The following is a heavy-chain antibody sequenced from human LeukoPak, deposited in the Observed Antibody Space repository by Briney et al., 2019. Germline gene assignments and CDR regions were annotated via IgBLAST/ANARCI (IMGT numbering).Heavy chain of an antibody. D-gene: IGHD3-22*01. Sequence: GGSLRLSCAASGFSFSSYGIHWVRQAPGKGLEWVAVISYDGSNKYYADSVKGRFTISRENSKNTLYLQMNSLRAEDTAVYYCAKDRSTYYYDSSGYYPDAFDIWGQGTMVTVSS. V-gene: IGHV3-30*18. J-gene: IGHJ3*02. CDR1: GFSFSSYG. CDR3: AKDRSTYYYDSSGYYPDAFDI. CDR2: ISYDGSNK.